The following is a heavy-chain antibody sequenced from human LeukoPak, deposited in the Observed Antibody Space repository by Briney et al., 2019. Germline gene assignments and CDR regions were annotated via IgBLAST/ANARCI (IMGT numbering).Heavy chain of an antibody. CDR1: GYTFTSYG. J-gene: IGHJ4*02. CDR3: ARAVSGYYDFWGGYYTTFDY. CDR2: ISAYNGNT. D-gene: IGHD3-3*01. V-gene: IGHV1-18*01. Sequence: ASVKVSCKASGYTFTSYGISWVRQAPGQGLEWMGWISAYNGNTNYAQKLQGRVTMTTDTSTSTAYMELRSLRSDDTAVYYCARAVSGYYDFWGGYYTTFDYWGQGTLVTVSS.